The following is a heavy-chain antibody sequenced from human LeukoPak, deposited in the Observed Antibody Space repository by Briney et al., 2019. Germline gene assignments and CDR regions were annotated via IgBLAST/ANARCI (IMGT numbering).Heavy chain of an antibody. CDR1: GFTFSNAW. CDR2: IKSKTDGGTT. V-gene: IGHV3-15*01. CDR3: TRGYYDFGSGSYSLDY. D-gene: IGHD3-3*01. Sequence: GGSLRLSCAASGFTFSNAWMSWVRQAPGKGLEWVGRIKSKTDGGTTDYAAPVKGRFTISRDDSKNTLYLQMNSLKTEDTAVYYCTRGYYDFGSGSYSLDYWGQGTLVTVSS. J-gene: IGHJ4*02.